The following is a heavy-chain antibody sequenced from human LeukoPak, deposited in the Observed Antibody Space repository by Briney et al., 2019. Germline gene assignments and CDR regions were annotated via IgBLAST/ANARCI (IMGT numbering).Heavy chain of an antibody. J-gene: IGHJ5*02. CDR2: IYYRGST. CDR3: ARDVRNWNYGRFDP. CDR1: GGSISSGDYY. D-gene: IGHD1-7*01. V-gene: IGHV4-30-4*08. Sequence: SQTLSLTCTVSGGSISSGDYYWSWIRQPPGKGLEWFGYIYYRGSTYYNPSLKSRVTISVDTFKNQFSLKLSSVTAADTAVYYCARDVRNWNYGRFDPWGQGTLVTVSS.